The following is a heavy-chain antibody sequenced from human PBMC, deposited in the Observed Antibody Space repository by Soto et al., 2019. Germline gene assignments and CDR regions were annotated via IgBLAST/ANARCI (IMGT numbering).Heavy chain of an antibody. CDR1: GYTLTELS. Sequence: ASVKVSCKVPGYTLTELSMHWVRQAPGKGLEWMGGFDPEDGETIYAQKFQGRVTMTEDTSTDTAYMELSSLRSEDTAVYYCATDLAAFDIAVAGTGDYWGQGTLVTVSS. V-gene: IGHV1-24*01. CDR3: ATDLAAFDIAVAGTGDY. J-gene: IGHJ4*02. D-gene: IGHD6-19*01. CDR2: FDPEDGET.